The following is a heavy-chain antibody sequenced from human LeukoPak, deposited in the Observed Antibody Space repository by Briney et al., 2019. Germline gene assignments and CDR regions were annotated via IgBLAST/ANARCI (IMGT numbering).Heavy chain of an antibody. V-gene: IGHV1-18*01. D-gene: IGHD3-10*01. Sequence: GASATVSCKASGYTFTSYGISWVRQAPGQGLEWMGWISAYNGNTNYAQKLQGRVTMTTDTSTSTAYMELRSLRSDDTAVYYCARDWYYGSGSYYPPLRYWGQGTLVTVSS. CDR2: ISAYNGNT. J-gene: IGHJ4*02. CDR3: ARDWYYGSGSYYPPLRY. CDR1: GYTFTSYG.